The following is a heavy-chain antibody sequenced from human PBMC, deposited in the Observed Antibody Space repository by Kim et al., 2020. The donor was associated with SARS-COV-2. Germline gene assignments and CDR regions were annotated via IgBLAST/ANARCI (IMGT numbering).Heavy chain of an antibody. CDR3: AIPILPGVVTPNWFDP. CDR1: GLSFSECA. Sequence: GGSLRLSCTVSGLSFSECAMTWLRQAPGEGLEWVGFIRTKARGGTTAYAASVRDRFIISRDDSKSIAYLQMNSLKTEDTAIYYCAIPILPGVVTPNWFDP. J-gene: IGHJ5*02. D-gene: IGHD2-2*02. CDR2: IRTKARGGTT. V-gene: IGHV3-49*03.